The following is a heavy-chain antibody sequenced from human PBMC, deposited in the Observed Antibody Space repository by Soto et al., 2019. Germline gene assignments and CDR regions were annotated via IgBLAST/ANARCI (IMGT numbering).Heavy chain of an antibody. D-gene: IGHD6-6*01. V-gene: IGHV3-21*01. CDR1: GFTFSSYS. CDR3: ARDHPEAALYWFDP. J-gene: IGHJ5*02. CDR2: ISSSSSYI. Sequence: GGSLRLSCAASGFTFSSYSMNWVRQAPGKGLEWVSSISSSSSYIYYADSVKGRFTIPRDNAKNSLYLQMNSLRAEDTAVYYCARDHPEAALYWFDPWGQGTLVTVSS.